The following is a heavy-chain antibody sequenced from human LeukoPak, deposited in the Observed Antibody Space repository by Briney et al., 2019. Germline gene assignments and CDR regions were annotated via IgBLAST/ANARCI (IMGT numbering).Heavy chain of an antibody. CDR3: ARDLQYYYGSGSYWYFQH. CDR2: ISAYNGNT. Sequence: ASEKVSCKASGYTFTSYGISRVRQAPGQGLEWMGWISAYNGNTNYAQKLQGRVTMTTDTSTSTAYMELRSLRSDDTAVYYCARDLQYYYGSGSYWYFQHWGQGTLVTVSS. D-gene: IGHD3-10*01. V-gene: IGHV1-18*04. J-gene: IGHJ1*01. CDR1: GYTFTSYG.